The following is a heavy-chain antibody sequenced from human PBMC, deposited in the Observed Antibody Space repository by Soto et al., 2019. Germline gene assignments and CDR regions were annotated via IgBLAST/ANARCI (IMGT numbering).Heavy chain of an antibody. V-gene: IGHV1-46*01. J-gene: IGHJ4*02. D-gene: IGHD4-4*01. CDR3: ARAEMATITFDY. Sequence: QVQLVQSGAEVKKPGASVKVSCKASGYTFTSYYMHWVRQAPGQGLEWMGIFNPSGGSTSYAQKFQGRVTMTRDTSTSTVYMELSSLRSEDTAVYYCARAEMATITFDYWGQGTLVTVSS. CDR1: GYTFTSYY. CDR2: FNPSGGST.